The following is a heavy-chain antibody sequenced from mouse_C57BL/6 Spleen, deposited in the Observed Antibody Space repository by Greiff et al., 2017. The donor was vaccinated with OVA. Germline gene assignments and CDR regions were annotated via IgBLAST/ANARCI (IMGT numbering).Heavy chain of an antibody. CDR2: IRNKANGYTT. CDR1: GFTFTDYY. D-gene: IGHD1-1*01. V-gene: IGHV7-3*01. Sequence: EVQLVESGGGLVQPGGSLSLSCAASGFTFTDYYMSWVRQPPGKALEWLGFIRNKANGYTTEYSASVMGRFTISRDNSQSILYLQMNALRAEDSATYYCARSTTVVAPFAYWGQGTLVTVSA. J-gene: IGHJ3*01. CDR3: ARSTTVVAPFAY.